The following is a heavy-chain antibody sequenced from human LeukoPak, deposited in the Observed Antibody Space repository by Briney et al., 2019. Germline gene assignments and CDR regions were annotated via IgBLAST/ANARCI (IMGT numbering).Heavy chain of an antibody. Sequence: PSETLSLTCSVSGGSISNYYWSWIRQPAGKGLEWIGRIYTTGSTNYNPSLKSRVTMSVDTSKNQSPLKLSSVTAADTAVYYCARDMWEYSGSDYWGQGTLVTVSS. J-gene: IGHJ4*02. CDR3: ARDMWEYSGSDY. V-gene: IGHV4-4*07. D-gene: IGHD5-12*01. CDR1: GGSISNYY. CDR2: IYTTGST.